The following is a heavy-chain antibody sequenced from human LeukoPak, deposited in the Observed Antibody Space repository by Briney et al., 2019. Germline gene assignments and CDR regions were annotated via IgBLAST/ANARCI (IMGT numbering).Heavy chain of an antibody. Sequence: SQTLSLTCAISGDSVSSNSAAWNWIRQSPSRGLEWLGRTYYRSKWYNDYAVSVKSRIAINPDTSKNQFSLQLNSVTPEDTAVYYCARDRGAVAGYYYYYGMDVWGQGTTVTVSS. J-gene: IGHJ6*02. V-gene: IGHV6-1*01. CDR2: TYYRSKWYN. D-gene: IGHD6-19*01. CDR3: ARDRGAVAGYYYYYGMDV. CDR1: GDSVSSNSAA.